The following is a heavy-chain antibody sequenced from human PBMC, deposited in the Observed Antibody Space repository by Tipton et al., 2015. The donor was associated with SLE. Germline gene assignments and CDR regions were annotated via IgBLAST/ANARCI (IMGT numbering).Heavy chain of an antibody. CDR3: ARGCSSTSCTKGDY. J-gene: IGHJ4*02. CDR1: GYTFTGYD. D-gene: IGHD2-2*01. CDR2: MNPNSGNT. V-gene: IGHV1-8*01. Sequence: QVQLVQSGAEVKKPGASLKVSCKASGYTFTGYDINWVRQATGQGLEWMGWMNPNSGNTGYAQKFQGRVTMTRNTSISTAYMELSSLRSEDTAVYYCARGCSSTSCTKGDYWGQGTLVTVSS.